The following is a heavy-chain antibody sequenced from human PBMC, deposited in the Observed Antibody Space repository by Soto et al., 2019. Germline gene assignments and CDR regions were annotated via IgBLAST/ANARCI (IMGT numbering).Heavy chain of an antibody. CDR2: IYYSGST. CDR1: GGSISSYY. D-gene: IGHD1-26*01. CDR3: ARDRGGSYSHFDY. V-gene: IGHV4-59*01. Sequence: SETLSLTCTVSGGSISSYYWSWIRQPPGKGLEWIGYIYYSGSTYYNPSLKSRVTISVDTSKNQFSLKLSSVTAADTAVYYCARDRGGSYSHFDYWGQGARVTVSS. J-gene: IGHJ4*02.